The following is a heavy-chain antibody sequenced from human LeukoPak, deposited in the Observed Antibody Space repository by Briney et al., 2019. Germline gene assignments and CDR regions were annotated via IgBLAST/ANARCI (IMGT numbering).Heavy chain of an antibody. Sequence: PSQTLSLTCAVSGGSINSAAYSWSWIRQPPGRGLEWIGYIDHSGSAYYRPSLKSRVTMSVDRSKNQFFLNLSSVTAADTAVYYCAREYMGFDYWGQGILVTVSS. J-gene: IGHJ4*02. CDR3: AREYMGFDY. CDR1: GGSINSAAYS. V-gene: IGHV4-30-2*01. CDR2: IDHSGSA. D-gene: IGHD5-18*01.